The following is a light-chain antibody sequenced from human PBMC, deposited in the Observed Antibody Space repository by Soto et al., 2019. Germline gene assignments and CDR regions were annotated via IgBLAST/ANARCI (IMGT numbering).Light chain of an antibody. V-gene: IGKV4-1*01. J-gene: IGKJ4*01. CDR1: QTVLYNFNNKNY. CDR3: QQYFSTPT. Sequence: DMVMTQSPDSLALSLGERATINCRSSQTVLYNFNNKNYLAWYQHRPGHPPRLLVYWASTREPGVPDRFSGSGSGTDFTLTINSLQAEDAAVYYCQQYFSTPTFGGGTKVEIK. CDR2: WAS.